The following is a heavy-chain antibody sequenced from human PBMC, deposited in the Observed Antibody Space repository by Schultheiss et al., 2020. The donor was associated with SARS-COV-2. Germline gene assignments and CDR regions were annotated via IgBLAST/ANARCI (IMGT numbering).Heavy chain of an antibody. J-gene: IGHJ5*02. V-gene: IGHV3-11*04. Sequence: GGSLRLSCAASGFPFSDYYIFWLRLAPGKGLEWVSSISSSSSTIYYADSVKGRFTISRDNAKNSLYLQMNSLRAEDTAVYYCARDLDCSSTSCSPPWGQGTLVTVSS. CDR3: ARDLDCSSTSCSPP. D-gene: IGHD2-2*01. CDR2: ISSSSSTI. CDR1: GFPFSDYY.